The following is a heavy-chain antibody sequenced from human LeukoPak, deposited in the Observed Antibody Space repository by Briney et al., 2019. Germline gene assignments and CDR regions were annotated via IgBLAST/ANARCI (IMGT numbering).Heavy chain of an antibody. CDR1: GYTFTSYG. CDR3: ARDLRFLEWLLPGVGFDY. D-gene: IGHD3-3*01. CDR2: ISAYNGNT. V-gene: IGHV1-18*01. Sequence: GASVKVSCKASGYTFTSYGISWVRQAPGQGLEWMGWISAYNGNTNYAQKLQGRVTMTTDTSTSTAYMELRSLRSDDTAVYYCARDLRFLEWLLPGVGFDYWGQGTLVTVSS. J-gene: IGHJ4*02.